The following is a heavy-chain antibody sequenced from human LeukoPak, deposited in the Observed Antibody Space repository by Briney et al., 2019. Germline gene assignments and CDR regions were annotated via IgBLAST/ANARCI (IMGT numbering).Heavy chain of an antibody. CDR1: GGSISSSSYS. D-gene: IGHD3-22*01. J-gene: IGHJ3*02. Sequence: DTLSLTCTVPGGSISSSSYSWGCIRQPPGKGLEWIGSIYYSGSTNYNPSLESRVTISVDTSKNQFSLKLSSVTAADTAVYYCARHADSSGYLDAFDIWGQGTMVTVSS. V-gene: IGHV4-39*01. CDR3: ARHADSSGYLDAFDI. CDR2: IYYSGST.